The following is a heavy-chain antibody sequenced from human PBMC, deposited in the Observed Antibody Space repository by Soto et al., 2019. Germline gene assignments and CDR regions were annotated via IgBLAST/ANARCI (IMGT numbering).Heavy chain of an antibody. V-gene: IGHV6-1*01. CDR1: GDSVSSNSAA. CDR2: TYYRSKWYN. Sequence: SQTLSLTCAISGDSVSSNSAAWNWIRQSPSRGLEWLGRTYYRSKWYNDYAVSVKSRITINPDTSKNQFSLQLNSVTPADTAVYYCARARGYSSGWSEGYYYYGMDVWGQGTTVTVSS. CDR3: ARARGYSSGWSEGYYYYGMDV. D-gene: IGHD6-19*01. J-gene: IGHJ6*02.